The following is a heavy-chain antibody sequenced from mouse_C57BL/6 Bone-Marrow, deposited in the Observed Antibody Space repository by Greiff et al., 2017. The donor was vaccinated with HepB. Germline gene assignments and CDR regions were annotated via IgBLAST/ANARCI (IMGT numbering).Heavy chain of an antibody. D-gene: IGHD2-4*01. CDR1: GFSLTSYG. Sequence: VQVVESGPGLVAPSQSLSITCTVSGFSLTSYGVHWVRQPPGKGLEWLVVIWSDGSTTYNSALKSRLSISKDNSKSQVILKMNSLQTDDTAMYYCARHGDYYDDDGPLYYAMDYWDQGTSVTVSS. CDR3: ARHGDYYDDDGPLYYAMDY. V-gene: IGHV2-6-1*01. CDR2: IWSDGST. J-gene: IGHJ4*01.